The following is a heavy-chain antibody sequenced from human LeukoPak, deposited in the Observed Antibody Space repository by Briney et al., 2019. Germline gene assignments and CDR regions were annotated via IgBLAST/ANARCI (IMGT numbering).Heavy chain of an antibody. V-gene: IGHV1-18*01. CDR3: ARVGPYYYDSGGYYYVVLFDY. CDR2: FSAYNGNT. Sequence: GASVKVSCKASGYTFTSYGISWVRQAPGQGLEWLRWFSAYNGNTNYAQKLQGRVTMTTDTSTSTAYMELRSLRSDDTAVYYCARVGPYYYDSGGYYYVVLFDYWGQGTLVTVSS. J-gene: IGHJ4*02. D-gene: IGHD3-22*01. CDR1: GYTFTSYG.